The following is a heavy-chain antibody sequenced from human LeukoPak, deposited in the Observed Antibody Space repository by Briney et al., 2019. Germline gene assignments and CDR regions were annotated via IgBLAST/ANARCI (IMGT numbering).Heavy chain of an antibody. J-gene: IGHJ2*01. CDR1: GGSISSSSYY. D-gene: IGHD4-23*01. V-gene: IGHV4-39*07. Sequence: SETLSLTCKVSGGSISSSSYYWGWIRQPPGKGLEWIGSIYYSGSTYYNPSLKSRVTISVDMSKNQFSLKLSSVTAADTAVYYCARDGGNDWYFDLWGRGTLVTVSS. CDR3: ARDGGNDWYFDL. CDR2: IYYSGST.